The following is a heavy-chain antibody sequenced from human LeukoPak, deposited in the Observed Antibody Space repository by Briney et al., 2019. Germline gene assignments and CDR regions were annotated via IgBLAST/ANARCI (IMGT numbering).Heavy chain of an antibody. CDR3: ARGGATYYYDSSGYYYGTNAFDI. CDR2: INHSGST. J-gene: IGHJ3*02. D-gene: IGHD3-22*01. V-gene: IGHV4-34*01. CDR1: GGSFSGYY. Sequence: PSEALSLTCAVYGGSFSGYYWSWIRQPPGKGLEWIGEINHSGSTNYNPSLKSRVTISVDTSKNQFSLKLSSVTAADTAVYYCARGGATYYYDSSGYYYGTNAFDIWGQGTMVTVSS.